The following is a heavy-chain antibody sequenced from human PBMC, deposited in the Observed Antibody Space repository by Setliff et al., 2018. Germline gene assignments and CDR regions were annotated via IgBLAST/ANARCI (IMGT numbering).Heavy chain of an antibody. D-gene: IGHD5-12*01. CDR2: INYSGST. CDR3: AKVDIDYIMTRDNTWQYFFYMDV. J-gene: IGHJ6*03. CDR1: GDSLSSGTQY. Sequence: SETLSLTCSVLGDSLSSGTQYWVWIRQPPGKGLEWIGNINYSGSTYYNPSLKSRVTMSVDASKNQVSLKVTSVTAEDTAVYYCAKVDIDYIMTRDNTWQYFFYMDVWGRGTTVTVSS. V-gene: IGHV4-39*01.